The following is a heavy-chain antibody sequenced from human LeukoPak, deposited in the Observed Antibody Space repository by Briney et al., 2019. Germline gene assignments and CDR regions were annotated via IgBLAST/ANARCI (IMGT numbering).Heavy chain of an antibody. Sequence: SSQTLSLTCTVSGGSISSGGYYWSWIRQHPGKGLEWIGYIYYSGSTYYNPSLKSRVTISVDTSKNQFSLKLSSVTAADTAVYYCARGHDSSGYYYGYWGQGTLVTVSS. CDR3: ARGHDSSGYYYGY. V-gene: IGHV4-31*03. CDR2: IYYSGST. CDR1: GGSISSGGYY. J-gene: IGHJ4*02. D-gene: IGHD3-22*01.